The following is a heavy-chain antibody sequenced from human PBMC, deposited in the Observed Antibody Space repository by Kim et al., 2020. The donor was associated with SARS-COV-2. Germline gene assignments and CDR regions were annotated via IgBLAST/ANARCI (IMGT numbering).Heavy chain of an antibody. D-gene: IGHD3-10*01. J-gene: IGHJ5*02. CDR3: AGGLGFGEAPGDWFDP. Sequence: KFQGRVTITADESTSTAYMELSSLRSEDTAVYYCAGGLGFGEAPGDWFDPWGQGTLVTVSS. V-gene: IGHV1-69*01.